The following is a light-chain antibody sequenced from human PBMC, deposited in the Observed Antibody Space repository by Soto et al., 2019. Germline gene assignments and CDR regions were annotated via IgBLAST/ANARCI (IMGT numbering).Light chain of an antibody. J-gene: IGKJ5*01. CDR2: GAS. Sequence: EIQMTQSPSSLSASLGDRVTITCQASQDINDYSNWYQQKPGKAPRLLIYGASFLEVGVPSRFSGSGSGTHFTLTISSLQPEDVATYYCQQYDSLTYTFGQGTRLEIK. V-gene: IGKV1-33*01. CDR1: QDINDY. CDR3: QQYDSLTYT.